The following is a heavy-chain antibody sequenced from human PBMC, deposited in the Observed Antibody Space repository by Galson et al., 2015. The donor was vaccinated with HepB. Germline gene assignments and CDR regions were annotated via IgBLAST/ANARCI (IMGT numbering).Heavy chain of an antibody. CDR3: ARGLSIPHMVRGINDRKNWFDP. V-gene: IGHV3-74*01. J-gene: IGHJ5*02. CDR2: INSDGSST. Sequence: SLRLSCAASGFTFSSYWMHWVRQAPGKGLVWVSRINSDGSSTSYADSVKGRFTISRDNAKNTLYLQMNSLRAEDTAVYYCARGLSIPHMVRGINDRKNWFDPWGQGTLVTVSS. D-gene: IGHD3-10*01. CDR1: GFTFSSYW.